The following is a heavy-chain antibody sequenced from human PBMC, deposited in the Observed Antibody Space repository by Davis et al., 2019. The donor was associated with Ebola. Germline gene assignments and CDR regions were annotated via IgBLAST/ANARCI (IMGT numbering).Heavy chain of an antibody. CDR3: AKDRTYYPVFRFDP. CDR2: ISGRGGPT. J-gene: IGHJ5*02. V-gene: IGHV3-23*01. Sequence: GESLKISCVVSGLTFSDYAMSWVRQAPGKGLEWVSGISGRGGPTYYADSVKGRFTISRDDFKNTVFLQMNRLTVDDAAVYYCAKDRTYYPVFRFDPWGQGTLVTVSS. D-gene: IGHD3-3*01. CDR1: GLTFSDYA.